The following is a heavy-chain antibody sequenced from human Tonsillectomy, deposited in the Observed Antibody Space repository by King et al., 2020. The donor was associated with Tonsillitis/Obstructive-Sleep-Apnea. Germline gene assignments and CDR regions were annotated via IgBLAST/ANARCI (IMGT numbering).Heavy chain of an antibody. V-gene: IGHV1-2*02. CDR2: INPNSGGT. Sequence: VQLVESGAEVKKPGASVKVSCKASGYTFTGYYMHWVQQAPGQGLEWMGWINPNSGGTNYAQKFQGRVTMTRDTSISTAYMELSRLRSDDTAVYYCARAGVITMVRGAFVDVWGQGTTVTVSS. CDR3: ARAGVITMVRGAFVDV. D-gene: IGHD3-10*01. J-gene: IGHJ6*02. CDR1: GYTFTGYY.